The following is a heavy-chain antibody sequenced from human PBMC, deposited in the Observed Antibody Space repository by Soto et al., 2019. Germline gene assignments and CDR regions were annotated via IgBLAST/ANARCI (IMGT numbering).Heavy chain of an antibody. Sequence: PXGSLRLSGAASGFTFSSYGMHWVRQAPGKGLEWVAVIWYDGSNKYYADSVKGRFTISRDNSKNTLYLQMNSLRAEDTAVYYCARDPYSSGSNWFDPWGQGTLVTVSS. V-gene: IGHV3-33*01. CDR3: ARDPYSSGSNWFDP. D-gene: IGHD6-19*01. J-gene: IGHJ5*02. CDR1: GFTFSSYG. CDR2: IWYDGSNK.